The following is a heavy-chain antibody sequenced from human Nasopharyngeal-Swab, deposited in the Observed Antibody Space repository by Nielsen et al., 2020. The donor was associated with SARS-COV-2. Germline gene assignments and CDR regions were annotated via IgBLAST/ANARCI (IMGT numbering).Heavy chain of an antibody. CDR2: ISSSGSTI. J-gene: IGHJ6*02. CDR3: ARDSSKQQLVLYGMDV. CDR1: GFTFSDYY. V-gene: IGHV3-11*04. Sequence: SLKISCAASGFTFSDYYMSWIRQAPGKGLEWVSYISSSGSTIYYADSVKGRFTISRDNAKNSLYLQMNSLRAEDTAVYYCARDSSKQQLVLYGMDVWGQGTTVTVSS. D-gene: IGHD6-13*01.